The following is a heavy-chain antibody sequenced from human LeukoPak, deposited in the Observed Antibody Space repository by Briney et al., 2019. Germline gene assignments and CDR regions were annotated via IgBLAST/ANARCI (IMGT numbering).Heavy chain of an antibody. CDR3: ARERGPLSSFDY. CDR1: GFTFSSYG. CDR2: IWYDGSNK. D-gene: IGHD2/OR15-2a*01. J-gene: IGHJ4*02. Sequence: GGSLRLSCAASGFTFSSYGMHWVRQAPGKGLEWVAVIWYDGSNKYYADSVKGRFTISRDNSKNTLYLQMNSLRAEDTAVYHCARERGPLSSFDYWGQGTLVTVSS. V-gene: IGHV3-33*01.